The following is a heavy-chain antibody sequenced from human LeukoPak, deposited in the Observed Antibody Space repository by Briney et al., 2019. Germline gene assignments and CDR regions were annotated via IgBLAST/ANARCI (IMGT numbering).Heavy chain of an antibody. CDR1: GGSFSGYY. J-gene: IGHJ6*03. D-gene: IGHD3-10*01. V-gene: IGHV4-34*01. CDR2: INYSGST. CDR3: ARIYYYGSGSYSDYYYYMDV. Sequence: SETLSLTCAVYGGSFSGYYWSWIRQPPGKGLEWIGEINYSGSTNYNPSLKSRVTISVDTSKNQFSLKLSSVTAADTAVYYCARIYYYGSGSYSDYYYYMDVWGKGTTVTISS.